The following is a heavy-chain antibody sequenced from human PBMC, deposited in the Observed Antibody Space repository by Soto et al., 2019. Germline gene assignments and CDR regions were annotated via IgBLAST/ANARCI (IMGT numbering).Heavy chain of an antibody. D-gene: IGHD6-13*01. CDR3: AKRTSYSRSWWDFDY. Sequence: VQMLESGGGLEQPGGSLRLSCAASGFTFSTHAMSWVRQAPGKGLEWVSTVSVSGDITYYADSVKGRFTISRDNSRNTLFLQMNSLRAEDTALYYCAKRTSYSRSWWDFDYWGQGTLVTVSS. V-gene: IGHV3-23*01. CDR1: GFTFSTHA. J-gene: IGHJ4*02. CDR2: VSVSGDIT.